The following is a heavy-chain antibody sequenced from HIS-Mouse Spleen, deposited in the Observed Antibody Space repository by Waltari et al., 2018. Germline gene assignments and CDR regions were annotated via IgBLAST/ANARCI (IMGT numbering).Heavy chain of an antibody. J-gene: IGHJ4*02. V-gene: IGHV3-30-3*01. D-gene: IGHD3-16*01. Sequence: RLPGAASGCTFSSYAMHVVRQSQGKGLAWVAVISTDGSRKYCADSVKGRFTISRDNSKNRLYLQMNSLRAEDTAVYYCGRGGDPGDYWGQGTLVTVSS. CDR2: ISTDGSRK. CDR1: GCTFSSYA. CDR3: GRGGDPGDY.